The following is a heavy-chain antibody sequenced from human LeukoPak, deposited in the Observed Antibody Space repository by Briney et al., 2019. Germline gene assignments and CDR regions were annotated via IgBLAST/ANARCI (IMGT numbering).Heavy chain of an antibody. CDR2: IWPGGSQT. D-gene: IGHD4-17*01. Sequence: GESLKISCKASGFYLSDKWIGWVRQMPGKGLEWMGVIWPGGSQTMYSSSFQGQVTMSADKSINTAYLQWSSLKASDTAMYYCARHGYGDYPPINFDYWGQGTLVTVSS. CDR1: GFYLSDKW. CDR3: ARHGYGDYPPINFDY. V-gene: IGHV5-51*01. J-gene: IGHJ4*02.